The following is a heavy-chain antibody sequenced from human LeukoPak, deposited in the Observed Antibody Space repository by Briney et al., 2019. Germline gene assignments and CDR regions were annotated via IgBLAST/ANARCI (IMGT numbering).Heavy chain of an antibody. D-gene: IGHD2-2*01. J-gene: IGHJ6*02. CDR3: ARGDLVVPAPKYYYYYGMDV. CDR2: IYYSGST. CDR1: GGSVSSGSYY. Sequence: SETLSLTCTVSGGSVSSGSYYWSWIRQPPGTGLEWIGYIYYSGSTNYNPSLKSRVTISVDTSKNQFSLKLSSVTAADTAVYYCARGDLVVPAPKYYYYYGMDVWGQGTTVTVSS. V-gene: IGHV4-61*01.